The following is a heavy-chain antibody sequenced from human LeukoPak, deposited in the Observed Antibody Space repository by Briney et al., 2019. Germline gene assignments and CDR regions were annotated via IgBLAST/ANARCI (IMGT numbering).Heavy chain of an antibody. J-gene: IGHJ4*02. CDR3: ARGYYGSDY. CDR2: INHSGSA. D-gene: IGHD3-10*01. CDR1: GESFSGYY. Sequence: SETLSLTCAVYGESFSGYYWSWVRQPPGKGLEWIGEINHSGSANYNPSLKSRVTISVDTSKNQFSLKLSSVTAADTAVYYCARGYYGSDYWGQGTLVTVSS. V-gene: IGHV4-34*01.